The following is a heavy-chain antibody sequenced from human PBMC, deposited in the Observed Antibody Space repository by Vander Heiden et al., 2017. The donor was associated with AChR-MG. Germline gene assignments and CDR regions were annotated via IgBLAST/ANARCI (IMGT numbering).Heavy chain of an antibody. CDR2: IYSGGST. CDR3: ARGTYNRGAFDI. CDR1: GSTVSNNY. V-gene: IGHV3-66*02. J-gene: IGHJ3*02. D-gene: IGHD1-20*01. Sequence: EVQLVESGGGLVQPGGSLRLSCAAPGSTVSNNYMSWVRQAPGKGLEWVSVIYSGGSTYYADSAKGRFTISRDNSKNTLYLQMNSLRAEDTAVYYCARGTYNRGAFDIWGQGTMVTVSS.